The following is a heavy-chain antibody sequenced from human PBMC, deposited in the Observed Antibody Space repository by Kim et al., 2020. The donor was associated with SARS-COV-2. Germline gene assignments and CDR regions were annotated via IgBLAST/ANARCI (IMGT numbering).Heavy chain of an antibody. Sequence: SVKVSCKASGFTFTSSAVQWVRQARGQRLEWIGWIVVGSGNTNYAQKFQERVTITRDMSTSTAYMELSSLRSEDTAVYYCAADRYLTWIQLWNEDDAFDIWGQGTMVTVSS. D-gene: IGHD5-18*01. J-gene: IGHJ3*02. CDR3: AADRYLTWIQLWNEDDAFDI. V-gene: IGHV1-58*01. CDR2: IVVGSGNT. CDR1: GFTFTSSA.